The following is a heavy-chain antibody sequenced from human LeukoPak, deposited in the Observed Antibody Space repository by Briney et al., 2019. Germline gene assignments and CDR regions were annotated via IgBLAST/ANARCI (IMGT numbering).Heavy chain of an antibody. CDR2: ITASAASS. V-gene: IGHV3-23*01. CDR3: AKRRYESSGHFDY. Sequence: GGSLRLSCEGSGFTSSSYAMSWVRQAPGKGLEWVSAITASAASSEYADSVRGRFTIYRDNPKNTVFLQMNSLGVEDTAVYYCAKRRYESSGHFDYWGQGTLVTVSS. J-gene: IGHJ4*02. CDR1: GFTSSSYA. D-gene: IGHD3-22*01.